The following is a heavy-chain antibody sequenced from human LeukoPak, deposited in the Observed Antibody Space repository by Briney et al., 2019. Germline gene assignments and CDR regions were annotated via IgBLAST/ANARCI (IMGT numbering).Heavy chain of an antibody. Sequence: PGGSLRLSCAASGFTFSFYAMSWVRHAPGKGLEWVANIKQDGSEKYYVDSVKGRFTISRDNAKNSLYLQMNSLRAEDTAVYYCARDRVAAAGTNWFDPWGQGTLVTVSS. D-gene: IGHD6-13*01. V-gene: IGHV3-7*03. CDR1: GFTFSFYA. J-gene: IGHJ5*02. CDR2: IKQDGSEK. CDR3: ARDRVAAAGTNWFDP.